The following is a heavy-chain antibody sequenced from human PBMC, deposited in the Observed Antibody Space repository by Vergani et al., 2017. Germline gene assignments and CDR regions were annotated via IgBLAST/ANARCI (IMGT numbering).Heavy chain of an antibody. V-gene: IGHV3-23*01. J-gene: IGHJ5*01. Sequence: EVQLLESGGGLVQPGGSLRLSCAASGFTFSSYAMSWVRQAPGKGLEWVSTISGSGGSTYYADSVKGRITISRANSKNTMYLQMNSLRAEDTAVYFGARRPDAGIDAWGQGTLVTVSS. CDR1: GFTFSSYA. CDR2: ISGSGGST. CDR3: ARRPDAGIDA. D-gene: IGHD5-24*01.